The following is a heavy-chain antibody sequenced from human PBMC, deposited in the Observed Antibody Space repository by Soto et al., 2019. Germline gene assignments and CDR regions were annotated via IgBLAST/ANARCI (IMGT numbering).Heavy chain of an antibody. CDR2: THHSGSI. J-gene: IGHJ6*02. CDR3: AREDDGGDSLDV. CDR1: GDSISSDYYH. V-gene: IGHV4-30-4*08. D-gene: IGHD2-21*02. Sequence: PSETLSLTCTVSGDSISSDYYHWTWIRQSPGKGLEWIGYTHHSGSILYNPSLKSRVTISVDTSKNQFSLHLTSVTAADTAVYFCAREDDGGDSLDVWGQGTTVTVSS.